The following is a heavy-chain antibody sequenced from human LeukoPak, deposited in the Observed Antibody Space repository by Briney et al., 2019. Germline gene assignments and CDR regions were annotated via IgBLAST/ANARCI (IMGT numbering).Heavy chain of an antibody. Sequence: PGGSLRLSCAASGVTFSSYGMNWVRQAPGKGLEWVSSISSSNTYIYYADSVKGRFTISRDNAKNSLYLQMNSLIAEDTAVYYCARGLVGAFYPFDYWGQGIQVTVSS. CDR2: ISSSNTYI. CDR3: ARGLVGAFYPFDY. CDR1: GVTFSSYG. V-gene: IGHV3-21*01. J-gene: IGHJ4*02. D-gene: IGHD1-26*01.